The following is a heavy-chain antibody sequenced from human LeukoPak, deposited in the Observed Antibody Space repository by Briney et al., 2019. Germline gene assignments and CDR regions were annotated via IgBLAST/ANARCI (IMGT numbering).Heavy chain of an antibody. D-gene: IGHD2-2*01. CDR3: ARDRSGGRFCSSTSCWDASDI. Sequence: ASVKVSCKASGYTFTSYYMHWVRQAPGQGLEWMGIINPSGGSTSYAQKFQGRVSMTTDTSTSTAYMELRSLRSDDTAVYYCARDRSGGRFCSSTSCWDASDIWGQGTMVTVSS. CDR2: INPSGGST. J-gene: IGHJ3*02. V-gene: IGHV1-46*01. CDR1: GYTFTSYY.